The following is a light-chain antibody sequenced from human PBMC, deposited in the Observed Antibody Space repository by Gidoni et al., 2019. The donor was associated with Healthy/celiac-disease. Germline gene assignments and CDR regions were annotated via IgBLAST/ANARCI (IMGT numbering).Light chain of an antibody. Sequence: DIQLTHSPSTLSASVGDRVTITCRASQSISSWLAWYQQKPGKAPKLLIYDASSLEIGVPSRFSGSGSGTEFTLTISSLQPDDFATYYCQQYNSYPWTFGQGTKVEIK. CDR1: QSISSW. CDR2: DAS. CDR3: QQYNSYPWT. J-gene: IGKJ1*01. V-gene: IGKV1-5*01.